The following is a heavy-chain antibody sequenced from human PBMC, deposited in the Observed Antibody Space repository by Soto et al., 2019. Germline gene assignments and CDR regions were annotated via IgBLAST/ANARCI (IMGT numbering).Heavy chain of an antibody. J-gene: IGHJ4*02. V-gene: IGHV4-34*01. D-gene: IGHD3-10*01. CDR1: GGSFSGYY. CDR3: ARGRLWFGELPLDY. CDR2: INHSGST. Sequence: SETLSLTCAVYGGSFSGYYWSWIRQPPGKGLEWIGEINHSGSTNYNPSLKSRVTISVDTSKNQFSLKLSSVTAADTAVYYCARGRLWFGELPLDYWGQGTLVTVSS.